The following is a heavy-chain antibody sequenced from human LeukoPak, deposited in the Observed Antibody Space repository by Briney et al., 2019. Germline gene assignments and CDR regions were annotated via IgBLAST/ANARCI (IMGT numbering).Heavy chain of an antibody. Sequence: SVKVSCKASGGTFSSYAISWVRQAPGQGLEWMGGIIPIFGTVNYAQKFQGRVTITADESTSTAYMELSSLRSEDTAVYYCAREANYYDSSGYYYFDYWGQGTLVTVSS. J-gene: IGHJ4*02. CDR2: IIPIFGTV. V-gene: IGHV1-69*13. CDR3: AREANYYDSSGYYYFDY. D-gene: IGHD3-22*01. CDR1: GGTFSSYA.